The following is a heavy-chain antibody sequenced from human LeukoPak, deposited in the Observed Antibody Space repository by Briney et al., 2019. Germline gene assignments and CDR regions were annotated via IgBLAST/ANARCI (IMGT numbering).Heavy chain of an antibody. V-gene: IGHV3-21*01. Sequence: GGSLRLSCAASGFTFSSYGMHWVRQAPGKGLEWVSSISSSSSYIYYADSVKGRFTISRDNAKNSLYLQMNSLRAEDTAVYYCARDRKSSSCIDYWGQGTLVTVSS. J-gene: IGHJ4*02. CDR1: GFTFSSYG. CDR2: ISSSSSYI. CDR3: ARDRKSSSCIDY. D-gene: IGHD6-13*01.